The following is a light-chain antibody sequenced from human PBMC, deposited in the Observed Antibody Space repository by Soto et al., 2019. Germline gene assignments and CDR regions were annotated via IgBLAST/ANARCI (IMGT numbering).Light chain of an antibody. Sequence: QSALTQPRSVSGSPGQSVTISCTGTSSDVGAYNYVSWYQQHPGKAPKLIIYDVSKRPSGVPDRFSGSKSGNTASLTIPGLQADDEADYYRCSYAGSYTLWVFGGGTKLTVL. CDR2: DVS. V-gene: IGLV2-11*01. CDR1: SSDVGAYNY. CDR3: CSYAGSYTLWV. J-gene: IGLJ3*02.